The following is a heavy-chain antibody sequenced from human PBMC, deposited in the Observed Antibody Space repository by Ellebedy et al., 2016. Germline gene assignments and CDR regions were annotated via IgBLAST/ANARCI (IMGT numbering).Heavy chain of an antibody. D-gene: IGHD4-17*01. CDR2: ISGSGGST. CDR1: GFTFSSYA. J-gene: IGHJ4*02. V-gene: IGHV3-23*01. CDR3: AKNPDYGDYNYFDY. Sequence: GGSLRLXXAASGFTFSSYAMSWVRQAPGKGLEWVSAISGSGGSTYYADSVKGRFTISRDNSKNTLYLQMNSLRAEDTAVYYCAKNPDYGDYNYFDYWGQGTLVTVSS.